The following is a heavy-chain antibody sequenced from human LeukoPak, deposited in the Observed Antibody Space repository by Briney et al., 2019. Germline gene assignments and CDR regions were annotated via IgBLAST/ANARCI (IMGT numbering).Heavy chain of an antibody. CDR2: ISYDGSNK. Sequence: GGSLRLSCAASGFTFSNAWMSWVRQAPGKGLEWVAVISYDGSNKYYADSVKGRFTISRDNSKNTLYLQMNSLRAEDTAVYYCARDVGHVDIVATVGYYFDYWGQGTLVTVSS. V-gene: IGHV3-30-3*01. J-gene: IGHJ4*02. CDR1: GFTFSNAW. CDR3: ARDVGHVDIVATVGYYFDY. D-gene: IGHD5-12*01.